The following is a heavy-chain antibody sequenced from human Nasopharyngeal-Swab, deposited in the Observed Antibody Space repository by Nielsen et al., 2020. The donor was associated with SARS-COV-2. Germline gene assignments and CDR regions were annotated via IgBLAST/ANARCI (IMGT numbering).Heavy chain of an antibody. CDR3: TRDLDSSGWFNWFDP. J-gene: IGHJ5*02. CDR2: IYYSGST. Sequence: WSRQAARKWLEWIGSIYYSGSTYYNPSLKSRVTISVDTSKNQFSLKLSSVTAADTAVYYCTRDLDSSGWFNWFDPWGQGTLVTVSS. V-gene: IGHV4-39*07. D-gene: IGHD6-13*01.